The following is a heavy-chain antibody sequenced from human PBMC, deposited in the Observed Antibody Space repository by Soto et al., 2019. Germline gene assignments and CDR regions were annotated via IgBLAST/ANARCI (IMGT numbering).Heavy chain of an antibody. Sequence: PSETLSLTCTVSGASIRSTYWSWIRQSPGKGLEWIGYIYYSGTTNYNPSLKNRVTISVDTSKSQLSLNLTSVTAADTAVYYCVRDVAAVGTDWFDPWGQGTLVTVSS. J-gene: IGHJ5*02. CDR2: IYYSGTT. CDR1: GASIRSTY. D-gene: IGHD6-13*01. CDR3: VRDVAAVGTDWFDP. V-gene: IGHV4-59*01.